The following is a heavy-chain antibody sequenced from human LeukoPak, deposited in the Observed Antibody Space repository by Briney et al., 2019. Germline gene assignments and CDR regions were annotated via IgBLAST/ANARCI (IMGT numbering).Heavy chain of an antibody. V-gene: IGHV4-34*01. CDR3: ARGQTEKTYYYDSSGYYYDY. CDR2: INHSGST. CDR1: GGSFSGYY. Sequence: SETLSLTCAVYGGSFSGYYWSWIRQPPGKGLEWIGEINHSGSTNYNPSLKSRVTISVDTSKNQFSLKLSSVTAADTAVYYCARGQTEKTYYYDSSGYYYDYWGQGTLVTVSS. D-gene: IGHD3-22*01. J-gene: IGHJ4*02.